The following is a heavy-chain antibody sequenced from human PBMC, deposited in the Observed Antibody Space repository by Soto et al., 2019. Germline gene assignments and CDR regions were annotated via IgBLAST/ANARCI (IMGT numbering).Heavy chain of an antibody. V-gene: IGHV1-69*01. D-gene: IGHD1-20*01. CDR3: ARSPGITGTRASQYAMDV. CDR2: IITIFGTP. CDR1: GDTFNTFA. Sequence: QVQLVQSGAEVKKPGSSVRVSCKTSGDTFNTFAISWVRQAPGQGLEWMGGIITIFGTPDYAQQFPGRVTISADASASTAYLELRSLRYEDTAVYYCARSPGITGTRASQYAMDVWGEGTRVTVSS. J-gene: IGHJ6*01.